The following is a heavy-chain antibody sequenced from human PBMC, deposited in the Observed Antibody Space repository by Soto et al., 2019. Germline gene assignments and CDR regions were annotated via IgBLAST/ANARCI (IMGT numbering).Heavy chain of an antibody. J-gene: IGHJ4*02. CDR3: ARANWYTEV. D-gene: IGHD7-27*01. CDR1: GGSINNHY. Sequence: PSETLSLTCTVSGGSINNHYWSWIRQPPGKGLEWLGYVYYNGITNYNPSLKSRVTMSVDTSKNQVSLNLTSLTAADTATYYYARANWYTEVWGQGSPVTVSS. V-gene: IGHV4-59*11. CDR2: VYYNGIT.